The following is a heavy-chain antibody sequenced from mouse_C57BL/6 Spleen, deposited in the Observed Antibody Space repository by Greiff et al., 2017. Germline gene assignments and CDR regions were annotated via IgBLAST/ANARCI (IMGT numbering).Heavy chain of an antibody. J-gene: IGHJ1*03. Sequence: QVQLQQSGAELVKPGASVTLSCKASGYTFTSYWMQWVKQRPGQGLEWIGEIDPSDSSTNYNQKLKGKATLTVDTSSSTAYMQLSSLTSEDSAVYYCARRGWLPLYWYFDVWGTGTTVTVSS. CDR2: IDPSDSST. D-gene: IGHD2-3*01. CDR3: ARRGWLPLYWYFDV. CDR1: GYTFTSYW. V-gene: IGHV1-50*01.